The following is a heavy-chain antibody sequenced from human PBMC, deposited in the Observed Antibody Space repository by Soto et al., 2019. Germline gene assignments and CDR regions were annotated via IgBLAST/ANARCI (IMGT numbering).Heavy chain of an antibody. CDR1: GFSLSTSGMC. Sequence: SGPTLVNPTQTLTLTCTFSGFSLSTSGMCVSWIRQPPGKALEWLALIDWDDDKYYSTSLKTRLTISKDTSKNQVVLTMTNMDPVDTATYYCARILLNYYDSSGYSGHFDYWGQGTLVTASS. V-gene: IGHV2-70*01. CDR3: ARILLNYYDSSGYSGHFDY. CDR2: IDWDDDK. D-gene: IGHD3-22*01. J-gene: IGHJ4*02.